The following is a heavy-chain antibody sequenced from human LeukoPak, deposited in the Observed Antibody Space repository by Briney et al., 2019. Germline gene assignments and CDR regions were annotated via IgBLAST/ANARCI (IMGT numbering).Heavy chain of an antibody. CDR1: GFTFSSYG. Sequence: GGSLRLSCAASGFTFSSYGMHWVRQAPGKGLEWVAVIWYDGSNKYYADSVKGQFTISRDNSKNTLYLQMNSLRAEDTAVYYCAKSPYYYYMDVWGKGTTVTVSS. V-gene: IGHV3-33*06. CDR3: AKSPYYYYMDV. CDR2: IWYDGSNK. J-gene: IGHJ6*03.